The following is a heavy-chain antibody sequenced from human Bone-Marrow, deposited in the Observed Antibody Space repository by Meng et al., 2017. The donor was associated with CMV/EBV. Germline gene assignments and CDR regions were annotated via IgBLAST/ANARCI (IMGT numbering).Heavy chain of an antibody. V-gene: IGHV4-4*02. D-gene: IGHD5-24*01. J-gene: IGHJ4*02. CDR2: IYHSGST. CDR3: ARDGYNPGFDY. Sequence: SEPLSLTCAVSGGSISSTNWWSWVRQPPGKGLEWIGEIYHSGSTNYNPSLKSRVTISVDKSKNQFSLKVSSVTAADTAVYYCARDGYNPGFDYWGQGTLVTVSS. CDR1: GGSISSTNW.